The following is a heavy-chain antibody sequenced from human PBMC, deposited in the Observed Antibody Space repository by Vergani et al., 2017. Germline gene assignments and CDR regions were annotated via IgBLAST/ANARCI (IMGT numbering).Heavy chain of an antibody. CDR3: AGHQGSSAYYYGGFDY. J-gene: IGHJ4*02. D-gene: IGHD3-22*01. CDR1: GFTFSTYA. V-gene: IGHV3-23*01. CDR2: ISSDGGST. Sequence: EVQLLESGGGLVQPGWSLRLSCAASGFTFSTYAMTWFRQAPGKGLEWVSTISSDGGSTYYADSVKGRFTISRDNSKNTLSLQMNSLTAEDTAIYYCAGHQGSSAYYYGGFDYWGQGILVTVSS.